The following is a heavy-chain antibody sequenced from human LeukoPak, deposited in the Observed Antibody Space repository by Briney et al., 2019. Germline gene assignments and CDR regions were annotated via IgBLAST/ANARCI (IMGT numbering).Heavy chain of an antibody. CDR2: ISSGGTT. J-gene: IGHJ4*02. CDR1: GFAVSSNY. CDR3: ARKYNSGWWIDC. Sequence: PGGSLRLSCAASGFAVSSNYMNWVRQAPGKGPEWVSFISSGGTTHYADSVKGRFTISRDNSKNTLYLHMNTLRAEDTAVYYCARKYNSGWWIDCWGQGTLVTVSS. V-gene: IGHV3-53*01. D-gene: IGHD6-19*01.